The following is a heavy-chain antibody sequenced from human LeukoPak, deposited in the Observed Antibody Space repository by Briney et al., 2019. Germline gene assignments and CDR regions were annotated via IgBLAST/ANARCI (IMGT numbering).Heavy chain of an antibody. CDR1: GGSFSGYY. D-gene: IGHD2-21*02. V-gene: IGHV4-34*01. CDR3: ARWNCGGDCYHDGFDI. Sequence: ASETLSLTCAVYGGSFSGYYWSWIRQPPGKGLEWIGEINHSGSTNYNPSLKSRVTISVDTSKNQFSLKLSSVTAADTAVYYCARWNCGGDCYHDGFDIWGQGTMVTVSS. J-gene: IGHJ3*02. CDR2: INHSGST.